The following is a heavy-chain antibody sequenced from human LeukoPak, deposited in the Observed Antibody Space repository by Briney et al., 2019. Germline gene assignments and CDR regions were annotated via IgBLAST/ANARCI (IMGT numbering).Heavy chain of an antibody. Sequence: ASVKVSCKASGGTFSSYAISWVRQAPGHGLEWMGGIIPIFGTANYAQKFQGRVTITTDESTSTAYMELSSLRSEDTAVYYCARPARYYYDSSGYYYFGYWGQGTLVTVSS. CDR2: IIPIFGTA. D-gene: IGHD3-22*01. CDR3: ARPARYYYDSSGYYYFGY. V-gene: IGHV1-69*05. CDR1: GGTFSSYA. J-gene: IGHJ4*02.